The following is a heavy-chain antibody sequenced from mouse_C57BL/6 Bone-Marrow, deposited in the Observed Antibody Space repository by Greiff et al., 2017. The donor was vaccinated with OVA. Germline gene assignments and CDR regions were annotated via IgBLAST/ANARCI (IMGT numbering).Heavy chain of an antibody. CDR3: ARLGGSRAMDY. Sequence: QVQLQQPGAELVKPGASVKLSCKASGYTFTSYWMHWVKQRPGQGLEWIGMIHPNSGSTNYNEKFKSKATLTVDKSSSTAYMQLSSLTSEDSAVYCCARLGGSRAMDYWGQGTSVTVSS. CDR2: IHPNSGST. CDR1: GYTFTSYW. J-gene: IGHJ4*01. V-gene: IGHV1-64*01. D-gene: IGHD1-1*01.